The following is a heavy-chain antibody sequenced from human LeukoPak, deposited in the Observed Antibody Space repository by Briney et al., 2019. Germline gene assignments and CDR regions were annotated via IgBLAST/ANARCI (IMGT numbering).Heavy chain of an antibody. V-gene: IGHV3-23*01. CDR2: ISGSGGST. Sequence: GGSLRLSCAASGFTFSSYGMSWVRQAPGKGLEWVSAISGSGGSTYYADSVKGRFTISRDNSKNTLYVQMNSLRAEDTAVYYCAKGGYSYGYLDYWGQGTLVTVSS. D-gene: IGHD5-18*01. J-gene: IGHJ4*02. CDR1: GFTFSSYG. CDR3: AKGGYSYGYLDY.